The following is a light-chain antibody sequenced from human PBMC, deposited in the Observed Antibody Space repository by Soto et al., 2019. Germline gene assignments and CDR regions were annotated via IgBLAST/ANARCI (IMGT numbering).Light chain of an antibody. Sequence: QSVLTQSPSASASRGASVKLTCTLSSGHSSYAIAWHQQQPEKGPRYLMKLNSDGSHSKGDGIPDRFSGSSSGAERYLTISSLQSEDEADYYCQTWGTDIVVFGGGTNLTVL. CDR3: QTWGTDIVV. CDR1: SGHSSYA. V-gene: IGLV4-69*01. CDR2: LNSDGSH. J-gene: IGLJ2*01.